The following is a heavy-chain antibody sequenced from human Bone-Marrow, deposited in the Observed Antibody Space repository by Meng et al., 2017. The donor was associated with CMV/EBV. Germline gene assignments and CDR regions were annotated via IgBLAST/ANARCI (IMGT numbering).Heavy chain of an antibody. CDR2: ISYDGSNK. J-gene: IGHJ4*02. CDR3: ARHCSSTSCYDY. CDR1: GFTFSSYA. D-gene: IGHD2-2*01. Sequence: GESLKISCAASGFTFSSYAMHWVRQAPGKGLEWVAVISYDGSNKYYADSVKGRFTISRDNSKNTLYLQMNGLRAEDTAVYYCARHCSSTSCYDYWGQGKLVTVSS. V-gene: IGHV3-30-3*01.